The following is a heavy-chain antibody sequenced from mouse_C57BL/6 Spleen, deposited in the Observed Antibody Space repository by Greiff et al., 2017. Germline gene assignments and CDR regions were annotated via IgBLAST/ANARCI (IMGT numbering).Heavy chain of an antibody. D-gene: IGHD4-1*01. CDR3: ARGPLGQGAMEY. Sequence: VKLVESGAELVKPGASVKISCKASGYAFSSYWMNWVKQRPGKGLEWIGQIYPGDGDTNYNGKFKGKATLTADKSSSTAYMQLSSLTSEDSAVYFCARGPLGQGAMEYWGQGTSVTVSS. V-gene: IGHV1-80*01. CDR1: GYAFSSYW. J-gene: IGHJ4*01. CDR2: IYPGDGDT.